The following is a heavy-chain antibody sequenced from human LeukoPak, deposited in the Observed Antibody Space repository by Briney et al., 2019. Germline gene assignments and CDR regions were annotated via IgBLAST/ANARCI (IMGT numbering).Heavy chain of an antibody. CDR1: GGSFSGFY. CDR2: INHSGSP. J-gene: IGHJ4*02. CDR3: ARSPEGILDY. D-gene: IGHD3-9*01. V-gene: IGHV4-34*01. Sequence: PSETLSLACAVYGGSFSGFYWSWIRQPHGKGLEWIGEINHSGSPNYNPSLKSRVTVSVDTSKNQLSLKLSSVTAADTAVYYCARSPEGILDYWGQGTQVTVSS.